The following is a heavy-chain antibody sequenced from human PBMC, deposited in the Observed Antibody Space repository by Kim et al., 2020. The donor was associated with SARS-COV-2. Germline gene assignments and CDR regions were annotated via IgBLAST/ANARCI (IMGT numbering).Heavy chain of an antibody. D-gene: IGHD2-15*01. CDR1: GGSISSSSYY. CDR2: IYYSGST. CDR3: AGDFLGYCSGGSCSDYYYGMDV. V-gene: IGHV4-39*01. J-gene: IGHJ6*02. Sequence: SETLSLTCTVSGGSISSSSYYWGWIRQPPGKGLEWIGSIYYSGSTYYNPSLKSRVTISVDTSKNQFSLKLSSVTAADTAVYYCAGDFLGYCSGGSCSDYYYGMDVWGQGTTVTVSS.